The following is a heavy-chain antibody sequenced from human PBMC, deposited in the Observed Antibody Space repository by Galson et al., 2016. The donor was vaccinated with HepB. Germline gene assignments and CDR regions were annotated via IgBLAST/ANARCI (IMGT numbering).Heavy chain of an antibody. D-gene: IGHD4-11*01. V-gene: IGHV3-23*01. CDR2: ISGTGVAT. CDR1: SFAFSSYA. J-gene: IGHJ4*02. Sequence: SLRLSCAASSFAFSSYAMNWVRQAPGKGLEWVSGISGTGVATHYAGSVKGRFTISRDNSKNTLHLNMNSLRAEDTAVYFCAKQGYSNYWYLDYWGQGTLVTVSA. CDR3: AKQGYSNYWYLDY.